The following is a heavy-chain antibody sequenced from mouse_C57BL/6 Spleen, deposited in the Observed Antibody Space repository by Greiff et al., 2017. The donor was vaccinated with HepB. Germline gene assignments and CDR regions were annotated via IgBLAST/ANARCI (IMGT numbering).Heavy chain of an antibody. CDR1: GYTFTDYD. CDR3: TRTTGLDY. Sequence: VQLQESGAELVRPGASVTLSCKASGYTFTDYDMHWVKQTPVHGLEWIGAIDPETGGTAYNQKFKGKAILTADKSSSTAYMELRSLTSEDSAVYYCTRTTGLDYWGQGTTLTVSS. V-gene: IGHV1-15*01. D-gene: IGHD2-12*01. J-gene: IGHJ2*01. CDR2: IDPETGGT.